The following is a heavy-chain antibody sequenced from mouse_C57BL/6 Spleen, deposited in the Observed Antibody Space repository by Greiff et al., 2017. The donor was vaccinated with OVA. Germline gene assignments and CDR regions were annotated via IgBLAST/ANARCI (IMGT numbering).Heavy chain of an antibody. CDR1: GFSLTSYA. Sequence: VHLVESGPGLVAPSQSLSITCTVSGFSLTSYAIRWVRQPPGQGLEWLGVIWTGGGTNYNSALKSRLSISKDNSKSQVFLKMNSLQTEDTARYYCARSVRVTTPFCYAMDYWGQGTSVTVSS. D-gene: IGHD2-5*01. CDR2: IWTGGGT. J-gene: IGHJ4*01. V-gene: IGHV2-9-1*01. CDR3: ARSVRVTTPFCYAMDY.